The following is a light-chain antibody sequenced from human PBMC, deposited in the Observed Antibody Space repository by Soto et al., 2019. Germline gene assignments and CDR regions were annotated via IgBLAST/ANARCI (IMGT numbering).Light chain of an antibody. CDR1: QSVGTY. CDR2: DAS. Sequence: EIVLTQSPATLSLSPGEGATLSCRASQSVGTYLDWYQQKPGQAPRVLIYDASNRAPGIPARFSGSGSGTDFTLTISRLEPEDFALFYCHQYGSSPITFGQGTRLEI. J-gene: IGKJ5*01. V-gene: IGKV3-20*01. CDR3: HQYGSSPIT.